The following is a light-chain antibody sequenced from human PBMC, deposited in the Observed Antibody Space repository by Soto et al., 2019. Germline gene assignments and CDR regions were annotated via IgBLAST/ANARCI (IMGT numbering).Light chain of an antibody. Sequence: QSVLTQPPSASGTPGQRVTISCSGSSSNIGTNYVYWYQQLPGTATKLLIYKNNQRPSGVPDRFSGSKSGTSASLAISGLRFEDEAAYYCSVWDDSLRGVFGGGTQLTVL. V-gene: IGLV1-47*01. CDR1: SSNIGTNY. CDR2: KNN. J-gene: IGLJ2*01. CDR3: SVWDDSLRGV.